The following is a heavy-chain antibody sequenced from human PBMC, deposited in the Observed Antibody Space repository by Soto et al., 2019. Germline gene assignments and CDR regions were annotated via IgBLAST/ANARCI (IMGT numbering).Heavy chain of an antibody. D-gene: IGHD1-26*01. CDR2: IIPIFGTT. CDR3: ARIPRYSFPTSDPLDN. Sequence: SVKVSCKASGGTFNTYTFSWVRQAPGQGLEWMGSIIPIFGTTHYAQSFQGSLSITADQSSTTTYMELRSLTSHDTALYYCARIPRYSFPTSDPLDNWGQGTLVTVSS. CDR1: GGTFNTYT. J-gene: IGHJ1*01. V-gene: IGHV1-69*13.